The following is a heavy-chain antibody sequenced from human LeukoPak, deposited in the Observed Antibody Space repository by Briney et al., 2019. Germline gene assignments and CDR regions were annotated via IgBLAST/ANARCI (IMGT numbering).Heavy chain of an antibody. D-gene: IGHD3-22*01. V-gene: IGHV4-59*01. Sequence: PSETLSLTCTVSGGSISSYYWSWIRQPPGKGLEWIGYIYYSGSTNYNPSLKSRVTISVDTSKNQFSLKLRSVTAADTAVYYCARGGGYFLIDAYIWGLGTMVTVSS. CDR2: IYYSGST. CDR1: GGSISSYY. J-gene: IGHJ3*02. CDR3: ARGGGYFLIDAYI.